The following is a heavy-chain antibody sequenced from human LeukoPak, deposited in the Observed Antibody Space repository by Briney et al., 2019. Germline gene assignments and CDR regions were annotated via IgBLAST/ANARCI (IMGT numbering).Heavy chain of an antibody. CDR3: ARSYSSSWYGDYYYYYYMDV. D-gene: IGHD6-13*01. V-gene: IGHV3-30*02. CDR2: IRYDGSNK. CDR1: GFTFSSYG. Sequence: GGSLRLSCAASGFTFSSYGMHWVRQAPGKGLEWVAFIRYDGSNKYYADSVKGRFTISRDNSKNTLYLQMGSLRAEDMAVYYCARSYSSSWYGDYYYYYYMDVWGKGTTVTISS. J-gene: IGHJ6*03.